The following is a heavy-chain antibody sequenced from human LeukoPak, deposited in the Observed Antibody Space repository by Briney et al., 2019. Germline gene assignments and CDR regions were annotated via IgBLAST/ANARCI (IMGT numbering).Heavy chain of an antibody. J-gene: IGHJ4*02. CDR3: AKDHLAVVIATVYY. D-gene: IGHD2-21*01. CDR2: ISVSGGST. Sequence: GGSLTLSCAASGFTFSSYAMSWVRQAPGKGLEWVSVISVSGGSTYYADSVKGRFTISRDNAKNTLYLQMNSLRAEDTGLYYCAKDHLAVVIATVYYWGQGTLVTVSS. V-gene: IGHV3-23*01. CDR1: GFTFSSYA.